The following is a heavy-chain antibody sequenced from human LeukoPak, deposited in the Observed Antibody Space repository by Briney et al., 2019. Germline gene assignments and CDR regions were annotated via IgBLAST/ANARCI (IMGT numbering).Heavy chain of an antibody. J-gene: IGHJ3*02. D-gene: IGHD3-22*01. V-gene: IGHV1-46*01. CDR2: VHSSGGVI. CDR1: GYTFTSDY. Sequence: ASVKVSCKASGYTFTSDYMNWVRQAPGQGLEWMGIVHSSGGVIKYAQGFQDRLTVTRDTSTSTIYMELSSLRSEDTAVYYCARDQITYYYDSSGYYDIWGQGTMVTVSS. CDR3: ARDQITYYYDSSGYYDI.